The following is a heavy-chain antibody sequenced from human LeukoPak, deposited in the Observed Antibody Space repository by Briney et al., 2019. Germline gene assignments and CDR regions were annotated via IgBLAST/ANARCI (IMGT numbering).Heavy chain of an antibody. D-gene: IGHD2-8*01. V-gene: IGHV4-34*01. CDR1: GGSFSGYY. J-gene: IGHJ3*02. CDR2: INHSGST. Sequence: SLTLSLTCAVYGGSFSGYYWSWIRQPPGKGLDGIGVINHSGSTNYNPSLKSRVTISVGTSKNQFYLKLSSGTAAAADVDVYSSAIRSVASVFDICGQGKMITV. CDR3: SSAIRSVASVFDI.